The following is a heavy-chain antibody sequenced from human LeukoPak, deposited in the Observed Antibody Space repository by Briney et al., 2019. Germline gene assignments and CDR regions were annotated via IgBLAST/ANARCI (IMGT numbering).Heavy chain of an antibody. CDR2: ISTSSGVI. CDR3: TRHSDYLYCGGDCLDY. Sequence: GGSLRLSCSASGFTFSSYAMHWVRQAPGKGLEWVSYISTSSGVIYDADSVKGRFTISRDNAKNSLYLQMNSLRAEDTAVYYCTRHSDYLYCGGDCLDYWGQGTLVTVSS. D-gene: IGHD2-21*02. J-gene: IGHJ4*02. CDR1: GFTFSSYA. V-gene: IGHV3-48*01.